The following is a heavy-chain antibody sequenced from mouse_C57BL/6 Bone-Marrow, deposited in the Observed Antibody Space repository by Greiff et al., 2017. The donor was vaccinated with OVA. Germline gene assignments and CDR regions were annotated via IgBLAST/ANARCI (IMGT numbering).Heavy chain of an antibody. Sequence: QVQLKQSGAELARPGASVKLSCKASGYTFTSYGISWVKQRTGQGLEWIGEIYPRSGNTYYTEKFKGKATLTADKSSSTAYMELRSLTSEDSAVDDYARGTYDYDDYWGQGTTLTVSS. V-gene: IGHV1-81*01. CDR2: IYPRSGNT. CDR1: GYTFTSYG. J-gene: IGHJ2*01. CDR3: ARGTYDYDDY. D-gene: IGHD2-4*01.